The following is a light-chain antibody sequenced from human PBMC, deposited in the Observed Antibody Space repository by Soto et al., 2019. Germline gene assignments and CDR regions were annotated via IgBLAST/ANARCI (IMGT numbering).Light chain of an antibody. J-gene: IGKJ5*01. CDR1: QSVSNNY. CDR3: QHYGGAPLT. CDR2: GAS. V-gene: IGKV3-20*01. Sequence: EIVLTQSPGTLSLSPGERATLSCRASQSVSNNYLAWYQQKPGQAPRLLIYGASNRATGIPDRFSGSGSGTDFTLAISRLEPEDFAVYYCQHYGGAPLTFGQGTRLEIK.